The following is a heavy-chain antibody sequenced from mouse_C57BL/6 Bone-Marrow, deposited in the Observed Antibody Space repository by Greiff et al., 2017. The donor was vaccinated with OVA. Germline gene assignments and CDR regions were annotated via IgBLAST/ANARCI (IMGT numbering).Heavy chain of an antibody. CDR2: IYPRSGNT. CDR3: ARPSYYSNYDY. V-gene: IGHV1-81*01. CDR1: GYTFTSYG. J-gene: IGHJ2*01. D-gene: IGHD2-5*01. Sequence: QVQLQQSGAELARPGASVKLSCRASGYTFTSYGISWVKQRTGQGLEWIGEIYPRSGNTYYNEKFKGKATLTADKSSSTAYMELRSLTSEDSAVYFCARPSYYSNYDYWGQGTTLTVSS.